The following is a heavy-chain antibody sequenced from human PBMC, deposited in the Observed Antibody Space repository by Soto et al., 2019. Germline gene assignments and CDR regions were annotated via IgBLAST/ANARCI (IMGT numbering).Heavy chain of an antibody. J-gene: IGHJ4*02. Sequence: GGSLRLSCAASGLTFSDYYMSWIRQAPGKGLEWISYISSSSLYIDYADSVKGRFTISRDNAKNSLYLQMNSLRVEDTAVCYCARNREDGYKSDYWGQGTLVTVSS. CDR2: ISSSSLYI. V-gene: IGHV3-11*06. CDR1: GLTFSDYY. D-gene: IGHD5-12*01. CDR3: ARNREDGYKSDY.